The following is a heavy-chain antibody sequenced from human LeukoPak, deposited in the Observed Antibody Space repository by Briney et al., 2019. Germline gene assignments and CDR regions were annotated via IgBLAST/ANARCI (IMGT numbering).Heavy chain of an antibody. J-gene: IGHJ4*02. CDR3: ARRTAVTSGFDY. CDR2: LNPNSGDT. V-gene: IGHV1-2*02. Sequence: ASVKLSCKASGYTFTDYFMYWVRQSTGQRLEWLGGLNPNSGDTNYAQNFQGRVTMTRDTTISTAYMELNRLRSDDTAVYYCARRTAVTSGFDYWGQGTLVSVSS. D-gene: IGHD6-19*01. CDR1: GYTFTDYF.